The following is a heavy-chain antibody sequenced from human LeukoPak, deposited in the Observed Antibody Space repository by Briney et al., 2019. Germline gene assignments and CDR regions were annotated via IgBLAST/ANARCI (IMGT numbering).Heavy chain of an antibody. D-gene: IGHD3-10*01. CDR2: IRYDGSNK. J-gene: IGHJ4*02. V-gene: IGHV3-30*02. Sequence: GGSLRLSCAASGFTFSSYGMHWVRQAPGKGLEWVAFIRYDGSNKYYADSVKGRFTISRDNSKNTLYLQMNSLRAEDTAVYYCAKFDGWFGEYSRDYWGQGTLVTVSS. CDR1: GFTFSSYG. CDR3: AKFDGWFGEYSRDY.